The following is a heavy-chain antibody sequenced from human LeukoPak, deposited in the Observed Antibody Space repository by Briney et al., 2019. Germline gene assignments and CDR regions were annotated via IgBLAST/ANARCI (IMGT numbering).Heavy chain of an antibody. CDR2: ISASRSSI. CDR3: ARFDKYSSSSYFDY. J-gene: IGHJ4*02. Sequence: GGSLRLSCAASGFTFSNYGMNWVRQAPGKGLDWVSYISASRSSISYADSVKGRFTISRDNAKNSLYLQMNSLRAEDTALYYCARFDKYSSSSYFDYWGQGTLVTVSS. CDR1: GFTFSNYG. D-gene: IGHD6-6*01. V-gene: IGHV3-48*04.